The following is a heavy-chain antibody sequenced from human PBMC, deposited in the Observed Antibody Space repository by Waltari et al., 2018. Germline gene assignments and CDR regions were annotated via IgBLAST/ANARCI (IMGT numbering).Heavy chain of an antibody. V-gene: IGHV3-48*03. D-gene: IGHD4-17*01. CDR3: ARGHGDNLDY. CDR1: GFTFSSYA. Sequence: EVQLVESGGDLVQPGGSLRLSCAASGFTFSSYAINWVRQAPGKGLEWVSYISSSGSTIYYADSVKGRFTISRDNAKNSLYLQMNSLRAEDTAVYYCARGHGDNLDYWGQGTLVTVSS. CDR2: ISSSGSTI. J-gene: IGHJ4*02.